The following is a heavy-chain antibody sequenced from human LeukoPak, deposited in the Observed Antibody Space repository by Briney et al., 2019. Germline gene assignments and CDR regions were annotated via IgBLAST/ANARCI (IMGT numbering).Heavy chain of an antibody. CDR3: AGLVGRYSSGLYYYYFDY. CDR2: MYLSGTT. CDR1: GDSINSLDL. V-gene: IGHV4-4*02. J-gene: IGHJ4*02. Sequence: SETLSLTCTVSGDSINSLDLWSWVRQPPGKGLEWIGEMYLSGTTHSNPSVKSRVTISIDKSKNQFFLNLSSVTAADTAVYYCAGLVGRYSSGLYYYYFDYRGQGTLVTVSS. D-gene: IGHD3-22*01.